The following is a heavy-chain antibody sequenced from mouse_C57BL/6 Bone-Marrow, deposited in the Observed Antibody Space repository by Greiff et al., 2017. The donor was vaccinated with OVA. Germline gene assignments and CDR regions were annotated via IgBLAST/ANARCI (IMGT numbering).Heavy chain of an antibody. CDR1: GYSITSGYD. J-gene: IGHJ3*01. CDR3: ARRDDEGFAY. Sequence: DVQLQESGPGMVKPSQSLSLTCTVTGYSITSGYDWHWIRHFPGNKLEWMGYISYSGSTNYNPSLKSRISITHDTSKNHFFLKLNSVTTEDTATYYCARRDDEGFAYWGQGTLVTVSA. V-gene: IGHV3-1*01. D-gene: IGHD2-14*01. CDR2: ISYSGST.